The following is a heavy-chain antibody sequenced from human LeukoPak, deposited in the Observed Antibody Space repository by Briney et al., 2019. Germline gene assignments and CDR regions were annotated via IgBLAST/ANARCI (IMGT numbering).Heavy chain of an antibody. V-gene: IGHV1-2*02. D-gene: IGHD3-9*01. CDR3: ARDRRRNILGELYYYGMDV. CDR2: ISAYNGNT. Sequence: ASVKVSCKASGYTFTGYYMHWVRQAPGQGLDWMGWISAYNGNTKDAQKFQGRVTMTRDTSTSTVYMELSSLRSEDTAVYYCARDRRRNILGELYYYGMDVWGQGTTVTVSS. J-gene: IGHJ6*02. CDR1: GYTFTGYY.